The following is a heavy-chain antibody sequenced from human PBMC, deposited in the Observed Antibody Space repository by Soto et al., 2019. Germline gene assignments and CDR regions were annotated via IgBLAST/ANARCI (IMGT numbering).Heavy chain of an antibody. D-gene: IGHD4-17*01. CDR2: ISYDGSNK. V-gene: IGHV3-30*03. J-gene: IGHJ4*02. Sequence: QVQLVESGGGVVQPGRSLRLSCAASGFTFSSYGMHWVRQAPGKGLEWVAVISYDGSNKYYADSVKGRFTISRDNSKNTLYLQMNSLRAEDTAVYYCALFPRTVTPDYWGQGTLVTVSS. CDR1: GFTFSSYG. CDR3: ALFPRTVTPDY.